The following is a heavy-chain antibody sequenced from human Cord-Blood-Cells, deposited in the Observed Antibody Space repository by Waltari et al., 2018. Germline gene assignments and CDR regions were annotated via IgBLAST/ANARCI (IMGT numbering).Heavy chain of an antibody. CDR2: MNPNSGNT. CDR3: ARGSDSSSSVDY. D-gene: IGHD6-6*01. CDR1: GYSFTSYD. J-gene: IGHJ4*02. Sequence: QVQLLQSGAEVKKPGASVKVSCKASGYSFTSYDIKWVRQATGQGLEWMGWMNPNSGNTGYAQKFQGRVTMTRNTSISTAYMELSSLRSEDTAVYYCARGSDSSSSVDYWGQGTLVTVSS. V-gene: IGHV1-8*01.